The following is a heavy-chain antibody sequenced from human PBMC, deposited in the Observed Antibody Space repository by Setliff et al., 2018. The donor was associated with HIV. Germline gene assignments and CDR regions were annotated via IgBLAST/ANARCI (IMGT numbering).Heavy chain of an antibody. Sequence: SETLSLTCTASGGSISSSSYYWGWIRQPPGKGLEWIGTIYYSGSTYSNPSLKSRVTMSVDTSKNQFSLKLISVTAADTAVYYCARREYSSSSPPFDYWGQGTLVTVS. V-gene: IGHV4-39*01. D-gene: IGHD6-6*01. J-gene: IGHJ4*02. CDR3: ARREYSSSSPPFDY. CDR1: GGSISSSSYY. CDR2: IYYSGST.